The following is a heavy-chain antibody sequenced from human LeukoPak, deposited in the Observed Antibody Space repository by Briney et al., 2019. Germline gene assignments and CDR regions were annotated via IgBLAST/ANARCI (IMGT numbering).Heavy chain of an antibody. D-gene: IGHD2-2*01. J-gene: IGHJ5*02. CDR2: IVGSSST. Sequence: GGSLRLSCAASGFTFSNFAMTWVRQAPGKGLEWVSSIVGSSSTYYADSLKGRFTISRDNAKNSLYLQMNSLRAEDTAIYYCARQERYCSSISCLDPWGQGTLVTVSS. V-gene: IGHV3-21*01. CDR1: GFTFSNFA. CDR3: ARQERYCSSISCLDP.